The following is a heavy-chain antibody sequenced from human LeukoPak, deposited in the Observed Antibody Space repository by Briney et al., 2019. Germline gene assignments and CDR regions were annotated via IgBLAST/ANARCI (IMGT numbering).Heavy chain of an antibody. CDR1: GYTFTSYG. V-gene: IGHV1-18*01. D-gene: IGHD3-3*01. CDR3: AARSGAFDI. Sequence: ASVKVSCKASGYTFTSYGISWVRQAPGQGLEWMGWISAYNGNTNYAQKFQERVTITRDMSTSTAYMELSSLRSEDTAVYYCAARSGAFDIWGQGTMVTVSS. CDR2: ISAYNGNT. J-gene: IGHJ3*02.